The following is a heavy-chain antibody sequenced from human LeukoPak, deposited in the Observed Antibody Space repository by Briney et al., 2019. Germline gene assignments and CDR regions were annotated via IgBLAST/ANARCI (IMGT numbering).Heavy chain of an antibody. Sequence: GGSLRLSCAASGFTFSSYAMHWVRQAPGKGLEWVAVISYDGSNKYYADSVKGRFTISRDNYKDSLYLQMNSLRAEDTAVYYCARMFNYNAFDYWGQGTLVTVSS. CDR2: ISYDGSNK. CDR3: ARMFNYNAFDY. V-gene: IGHV3-30*01. D-gene: IGHD5-24*01. J-gene: IGHJ4*02. CDR1: GFTFSSYA.